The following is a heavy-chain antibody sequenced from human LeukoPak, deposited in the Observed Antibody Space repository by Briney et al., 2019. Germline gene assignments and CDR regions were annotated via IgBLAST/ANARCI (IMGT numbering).Heavy chain of an antibody. Sequence: GESLQISCKGSGYSFTSYWIGWGRQMPGKDLEWMGVIYPGDSDTRYSPSFQGQVTISADKSISTAYLQWSSVKASHTAMYYCARRSILTGYFDFDYWGQGTLVTVSS. J-gene: IGHJ4*02. D-gene: IGHD3-9*01. CDR3: ARRSILTGYFDFDY. CDR1: GYSFTSYW. V-gene: IGHV5-51*01. CDR2: IYPGDSDT.